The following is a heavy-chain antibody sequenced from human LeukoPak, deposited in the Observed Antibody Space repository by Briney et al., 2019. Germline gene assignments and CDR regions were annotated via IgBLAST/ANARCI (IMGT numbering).Heavy chain of an antibody. V-gene: IGHV3-15*01. CDR3: TTKVWSYYYYGMDV. D-gene: IGHD3-3*01. CDR2: KSKTDGGTT. J-gene: IGHJ6*04. Sequence: GGSLRLSCAASGFTFSNAWMSWVRQAPGKGLEWVGRKSKTDGGTTDYAAPVKGRFTISRDDSKNTLYLQMNSLKTEDTAVYYCTTKVWSYYYYGMDVWGKGTTVTVSS. CDR1: GFTFSNAW.